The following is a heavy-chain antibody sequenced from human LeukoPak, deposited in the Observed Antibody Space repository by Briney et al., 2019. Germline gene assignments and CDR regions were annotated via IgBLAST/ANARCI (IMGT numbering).Heavy chain of an antibody. Sequence: AETLSLTCAVYGGSFSGYYWSWIRQPPGKGLEWIGEINHSGSTNYNPSLKSRVTISVDTSKNQFSLKLSSVTAADTAVYYCANLGVVPAASRYYYYMDVWGKGTTVTVSS. D-gene: IGHD2-2*01. J-gene: IGHJ6*03. CDR3: ANLGVVPAASRYYYYMDV. V-gene: IGHV4-34*01. CDR2: INHSGST. CDR1: GGSFSGYY.